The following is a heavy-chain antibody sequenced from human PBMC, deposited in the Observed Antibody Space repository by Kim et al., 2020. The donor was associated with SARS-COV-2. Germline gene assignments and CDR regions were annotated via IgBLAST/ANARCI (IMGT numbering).Heavy chain of an antibody. J-gene: IGHJ4*02. D-gene: IGHD5-12*01. V-gene: IGHV3-48*02. Sequence: SEKGMCTISRDTAKNSLYLKMNSQRDEDTAVYYCARAGGGYRGYDSFDYWGQGTLVTVSS. CDR3: ARAGGGYRGYDSFDY.